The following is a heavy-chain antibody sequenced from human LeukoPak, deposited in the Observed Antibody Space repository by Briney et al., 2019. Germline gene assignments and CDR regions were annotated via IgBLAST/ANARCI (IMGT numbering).Heavy chain of an antibody. D-gene: IGHD6-19*01. CDR2: IIPILGIA. CDR3: ARVIAVAGGPDY. V-gene: IGHV1-69*02. J-gene: IGHJ4*02. Sequence: SVKVSCKASGGTFSSYTISWVRQAPGQGLEWMGRIIPILGIANYAQKFQGRVTITADKSTSTAYMELSSLRSEDTAVYYCARVIAVAGGPDYWGQGTLVTVSS. CDR1: GGTFSSYT.